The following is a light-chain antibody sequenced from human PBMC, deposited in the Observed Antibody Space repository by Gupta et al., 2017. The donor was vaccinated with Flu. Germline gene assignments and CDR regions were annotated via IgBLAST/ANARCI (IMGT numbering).Light chain of an antibody. J-gene: IGLJ1*01. CDR2: EGS. Sequence: SSDVGSYNLVSWYQQYPGKAPKLMIYEGSKRPPGVSNRFSGSKSGNTASLTISGLQAEDEADYYCCSYAGSGTYYVFGTGTKVTVL. CDR1: SSDVGSYNL. CDR3: CSYAGSGTYYV. V-gene: IGLV2-23*01.